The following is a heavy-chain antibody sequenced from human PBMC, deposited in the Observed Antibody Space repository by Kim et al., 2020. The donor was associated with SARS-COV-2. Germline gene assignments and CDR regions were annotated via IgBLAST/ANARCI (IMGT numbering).Heavy chain of an antibody. D-gene: IGHD2-15*01. Sequence: GGSLRLSCAASGFTFSNAWMSWVRQAPGKGLEWVGRIKSKTDGGTTDYAAPVKGRFAMSRDDSKNILYLQMNSLKTEDTAFYYCTTDGWRCTGGSCTYFDYWGQGTLVTVSS. V-gene: IGHV3-15*01. CDR1: GFTFSNAW. CDR3: TTDGWRCTGGSCTYFDY. J-gene: IGHJ4*02. CDR2: IKSKTDGGTT.